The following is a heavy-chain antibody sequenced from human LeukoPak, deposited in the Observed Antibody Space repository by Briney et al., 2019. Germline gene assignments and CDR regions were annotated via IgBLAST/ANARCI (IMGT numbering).Heavy chain of an antibody. J-gene: IGHJ3*01. Sequence: SQTLSLTCAISGDSVSSNSAAWNWIRQSPSRGLEWLGRTRYRSKWYNDYAVSMKSRITINPDTSKNHFSLQLTSVTPEDTALYYCARGPDDLLHGRAFDFWGQGTMVTVSS. V-gene: IGHV6-1*01. CDR2: TRYRSKWYN. D-gene: IGHD3-3*01. CDR1: GDSVSSNSAA. CDR3: ARGPDDLLHGRAFDF.